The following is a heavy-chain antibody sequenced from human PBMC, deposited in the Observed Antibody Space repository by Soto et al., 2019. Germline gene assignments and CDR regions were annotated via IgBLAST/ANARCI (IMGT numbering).Heavy chain of an antibody. V-gene: IGHV1-69*12. CDR1: GGTFSSYA. CDR2: IIPIFGTA. Sequence: QVQLVQSGAEVTKPGSSVKVSCKASGGTFSSYAISWVRQAPGQGLEWMGGIIPIFGTADYAQKFQGRVTITADESTCTAYVELSSLRSEDTAVYYCAKNPENYYYGMDVWGQGTTVTVSS. J-gene: IGHJ6*02. CDR3: AKNPENYYYGMDV.